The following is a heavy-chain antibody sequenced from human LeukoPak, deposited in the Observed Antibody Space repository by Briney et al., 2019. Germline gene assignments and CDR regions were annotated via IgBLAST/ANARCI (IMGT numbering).Heavy chain of an antibody. J-gene: IGHJ4*02. CDR2: INPSGGST. CDR3: ARQETVVPAAIGLFDY. D-gene: IGHD2-2*01. V-gene: IGHV1-46*01. CDR1: GYTFTSYY. Sequence: ASVKVSCKASGYTFTSYYMHWVRQAPGQGREWMGIINPSGGSTSYAQKFQGRVTMTRDTSTSTVYMELSSLRSEDTAVYYCARQETVVPAAIGLFDYWGQGTLVTVSS.